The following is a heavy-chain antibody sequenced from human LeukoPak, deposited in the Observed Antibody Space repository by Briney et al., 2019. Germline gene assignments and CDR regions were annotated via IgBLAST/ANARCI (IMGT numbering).Heavy chain of an antibody. CDR1: GFTFSSYW. CDR2: INSDGSST. V-gene: IGHV3-74*01. D-gene: IGHD5-24*01. J-gene: IGHJ4*02. Sequence: GGSLRLSCAASGFTFSSYWMHWVRQAPGKGLVWVSRINSDGSSTSYADSVKGRFTISRDNAKNTLYLQMNSLRAEDTAVYYCARGDGDLLGFPEDYFDYWGQRTLVTVSS. CDR3: ARGDGDLLGFPEDYFDY.